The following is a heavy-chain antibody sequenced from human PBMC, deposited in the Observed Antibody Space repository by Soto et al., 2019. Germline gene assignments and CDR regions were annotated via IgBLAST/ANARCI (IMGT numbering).Heavy chain of an antibody. D-gene: IGHD1-26*01. J-gene: IGHJ4*02. CDR3: ATWRTYSGSYCFDY. CDR1: GGTFKTYT. CDR2: IIPMYDSA. V-gene: IGHV1-69*06. Sequence: QVQLVQSGAELKKPGSSVKVSCAASGGTFKTYTINWVRQAPGQGLEWIGQIIPMYDSANYAQRFQGRVTISTDKSTNIAYMELSGLRSEDTALYYCATWRTYSGSYCFDYWGQGTLVSVSS.